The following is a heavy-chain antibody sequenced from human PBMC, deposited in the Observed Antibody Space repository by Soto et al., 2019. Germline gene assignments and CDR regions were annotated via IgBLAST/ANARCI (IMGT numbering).Heavy chain of an antibody. CDR1: GGSISSSSYY. D-gene: IGHD3-10*01. CDR3: ARHTTKLLWFGELFPSFFDY. J-gene: IGHJ4*02. Sequence: PSETLSLTCTVSGGSISSSSYYWGWIRQPPGKGLEWIGSIYYSGSTYYNPSLKSRVTISVDMSKNQFSLKLSSVTAADTAVYYCARHTTKLLWFGELFPSFFDYWGQGTLVSVSS. V-gene: IGHV4-39*01. CDR2: IYYSGST.